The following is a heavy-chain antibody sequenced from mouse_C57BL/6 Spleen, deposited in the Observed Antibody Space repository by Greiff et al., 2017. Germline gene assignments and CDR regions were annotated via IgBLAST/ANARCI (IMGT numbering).Heavy chain of an antibody. V-gene: IGHV1-18*01. CDR2: INPNHGGT. D-gene: IGHD2-4*01. J-gene: IGHJ3*01. CDR1: GYTFTDYN. CDR3: ARADYAHFFAY. Sequence: VHVKQSGPELVKPGASVKIPCKASGYTFTDYNMAWVKQSHGKSLEWIGDINPNHGGTIYTQKFKGKATLPVDKSSSTAYMERRSLTSEDTADYCCARADYAHFFAYWGQGTLVTVSA.